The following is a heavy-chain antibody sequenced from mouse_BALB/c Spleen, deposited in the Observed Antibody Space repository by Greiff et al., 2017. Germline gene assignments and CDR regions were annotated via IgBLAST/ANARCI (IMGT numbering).Heavy chain of an antibody. CDR3: AKRYRYDGSFAY. Sequence: QVQLQQSGAELAKPGASVKMSCKASGYTFTSYWMHWVKQRPGQGLEWIGYINPSTGYTEYNQKFKDKATLTADKSSSTAYMQLSSLTSEDSAVYYCAKRYRYDGSFAYWGQGTLVTVSA. V-gene: IGHV1-7*01. J-gene: IGHJ3*01. CDR1: GYTFTSYW. D-gene: IGHD2-14*01. CDR2: INPSTGYT.